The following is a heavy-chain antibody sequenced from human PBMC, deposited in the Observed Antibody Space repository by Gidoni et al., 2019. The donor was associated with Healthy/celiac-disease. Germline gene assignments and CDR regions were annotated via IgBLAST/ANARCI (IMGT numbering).Heavy chain of an antibody. J-gene: IGHJ4*02. V-gene: IGHV1-69*04. CDR2: ISPILGIA. CDR3: AMYYYDSSGYFGY. Sequence: QVQLVQSGAEVKKPGSSVKVSCKASGGTFSSYAISWVRQAPGQGLEWMGRISPILGIANYAQKFQGRVTITADKSTSTAYMELSSLRSEDTAVYYCAMYYYDSSGYFGYWGQGTLVTVSS. D-gene: IGHD3-22*01. CDR1: GGTFSSYA.